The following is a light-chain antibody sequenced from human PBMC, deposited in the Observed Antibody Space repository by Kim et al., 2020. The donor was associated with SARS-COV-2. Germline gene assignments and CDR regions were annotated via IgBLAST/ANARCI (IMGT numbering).Light chain of an antibody. CDR1: QSVSSSY. CDR2: DTS. V-gene: IGKV3D-20*02. J-gene: IGKJ1*01. Sequence: EIVLTQSPGTLSLSPGERATLSCRASQSVSSSYLAWYQQKPGQAPRLLIYDTSRRAPGIPARFSASGSGTDFTLTISSLQPDDFAVYYCQQRTYRPGTFGQGTKVDI. CDR3: QQRTYRPGT.